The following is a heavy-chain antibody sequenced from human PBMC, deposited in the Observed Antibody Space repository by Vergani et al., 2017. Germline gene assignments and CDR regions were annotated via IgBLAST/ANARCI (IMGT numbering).Heavy chain of an antibody. CDR3: AKDGLAYGSGSWYY. Sequence: QVKLEESGGGVVQPGRSLRLSCAASGFSFGNYAMHWVRQAPGKGLEWVTFIRYDGSNKYYADSVKGRFTISRDNSKNTVYLQMNSLRTGDTAVYYCAKDGLAYGSGSWYYWGRGTLVTVSS. CDR2: IRYDGSNK. J-gene: IGHJ4*02. V-gene: IGHV3-30*02. D-gene: IGHD3-10*01. CDR1: GFSFGNYA.